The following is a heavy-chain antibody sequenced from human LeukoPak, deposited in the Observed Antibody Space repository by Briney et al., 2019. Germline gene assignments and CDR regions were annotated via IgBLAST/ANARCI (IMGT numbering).Heavy chain of an antibody. CDR1: GFTFNHYD. CDR2: IWHDRSKI. D-gene: IGHD3-22*01. J-gene: IGHJ5*02. CDR3: ARDADTSGYYSFYDL. Sequence: GGSLRLSCAASGFTFNHYDMHWVRQAPGKGLEWVALIWHDRSKIYYADSVRGRFTISRDNSKNTMYLEMNSLRAEDTAVYFCARDADTSGYYSFYDLWGQGTLVTVSS. V-gene: IGHV3-33*01.